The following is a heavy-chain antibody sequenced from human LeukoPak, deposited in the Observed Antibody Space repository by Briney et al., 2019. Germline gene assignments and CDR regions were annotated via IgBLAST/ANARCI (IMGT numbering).Heavy chain of an antibody. CDR2: IYPGDSDT. J-gene: IGHJ4*02. V-gene: IGHV5-51*01. CDR3: ARHKSDTAMTYYFDY. D-gene: IGHD5-18*01. Sequence: RHGESLKISCKGSGYSFTSYWIGWVRQMPGKGLEWMGIIYPGDSDTRYSPSFQGQVTISADKSISTAYLQWSSLKASDTAMYYCARHKSDTAMTYYFDYWGQGTLVTVSS. CDR1: GYSFTSYW.